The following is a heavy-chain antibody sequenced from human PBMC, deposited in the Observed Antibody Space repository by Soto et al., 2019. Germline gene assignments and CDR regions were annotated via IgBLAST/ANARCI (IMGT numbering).Heavy chain of an antibody. V-gene: IGHV1-69*13. D-gene: IGHD3-3*01. CDR1: GGTFSSYA. CDR2: IIPIFGTA. Sequence: ASVKVSCKASGGTFSSYAISWVRQAPGQGLEWMGGIIPIFGTANYAQKFQGRVTITADESTSTAYMELSSLRSEDTAVYYCARDYPGGDFWSGYYPAYYYGMDVWGQGTTVTISS. CDR3: ARDYPGGDFWSGYYPAYYYGMDV. J-gene: IGHJ6*02.